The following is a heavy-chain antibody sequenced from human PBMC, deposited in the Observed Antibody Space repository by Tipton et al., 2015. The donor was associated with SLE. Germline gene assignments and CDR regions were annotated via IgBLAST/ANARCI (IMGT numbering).Heavy chain of an antibody. D-gene: IGHD4-23*01. V-gene: IGHV4-59*01. J-gene: IGHJ3*02. CDR2: IYYSGST. CDR1: GDSISSYH. CDR3: ARERDYGGNWDI. Sequence: TLSLTCTVSGDSISSYHWNWIRQPPGKGLEWIGYIYYSGSTNYNPSLKSRVTISVNTSKNQFSLKLSSVTAADTAVYYCARERDYGGNWDIWGQGTMVTVSS.